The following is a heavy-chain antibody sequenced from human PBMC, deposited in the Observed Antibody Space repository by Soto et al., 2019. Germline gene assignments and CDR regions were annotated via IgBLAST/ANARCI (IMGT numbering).Heavy chain of an antibody. Sequence: SETLSLTCTVSGGSISSSSYYWGWIRQPPGKGLEWIGSIYYSGSTYYNPSLKSRVTISVDTSKNQFYLKLSSVTAADTAVYYCARGRIRSTSFAPSRAVLDYWGQGTLVTVSS. CDR2: IYYSGST. J-gene: IGHJ4*02. CDR1: GGSISSSSYY. V-gene: IGHV4-39*02. D-gene: IGHD2-2*01. CDR3: ARGRIRSTSFAPSRAVLDY.